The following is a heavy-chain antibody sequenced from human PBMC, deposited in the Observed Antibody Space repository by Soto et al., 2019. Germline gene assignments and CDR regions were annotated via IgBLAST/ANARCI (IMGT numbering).Heavy chain of an antibody. CDR2: IYFSGST. Sequence: SETLSLTCTVSGGSISSYYWSWIRQPPGKGLEWIGYIYFSGSTNYNPSLKSRVTISVDTSKNQFSLKLSSVTAADTAVYYCARDGYYYDSSGYQSVYYFDYWGQGTRVTVSS. V-gene: IGHV4-59*01. D-gene: IGHD3-22*01. CDR1: GGSISSYY. CDR3: ARDGYYYDSSGYQSVYYFDY. J-gene: IGHJ4*02.